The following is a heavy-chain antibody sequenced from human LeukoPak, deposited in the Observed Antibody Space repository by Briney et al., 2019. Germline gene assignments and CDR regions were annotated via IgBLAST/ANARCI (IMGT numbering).Heavy chain of an antibody. V-gene: IGHV4-59*10. Sequence: SETLSLTCTVSGGSIWSYYWSWIRQPAGKGLEWIGRIYSSGSTNYNPSLKSRVTISVDTSKNQFSLKLSSVTAADTAVYYCARYGSGSYYYYYGMDVWGQGTTVTVSS. J-gene: IGHJ6*02. CDR3: ARYGSGSYYYYYGMDV. D-gene: IGHD3-10*01. CDR1: GGSIWSYY. CDR2: IYSSGST.